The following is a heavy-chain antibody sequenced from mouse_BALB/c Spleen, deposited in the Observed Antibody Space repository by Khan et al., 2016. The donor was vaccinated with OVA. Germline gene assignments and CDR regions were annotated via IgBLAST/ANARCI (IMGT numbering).Heavy chain of an antibody. D-gene: IGHD2-3*01. CDR1: GYSITSDYA. V-gene: IGHV3-2*02. CDR2: ISYSGST. CDR3: ARDGSRYYYAMDY. Sequence: EVQLQESGPGLVKPSQSLSLTCTVTGYSITSDYAWNWIRQFPGHKLEWMGYISYSGSTNYNPSLKSRISITRDTSKNKLFMQLNSVTTEDTATYYCARDGSRYYYAMDYWGQGTSVTVSS. J-gene: IGHJ4*01.